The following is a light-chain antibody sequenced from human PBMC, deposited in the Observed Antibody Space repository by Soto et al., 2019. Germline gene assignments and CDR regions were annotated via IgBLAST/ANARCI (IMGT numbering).Light chain of an antibody. CDR3: NSYTTTTSYV. J-gene: IGLJ1*01. CDR1: SSDVGAYRY. V-gene: IGLV2-14*03. Sequence: QPVLTQPASVSGSPGQSITISCAGTSSDVGAYRYVSWYQQHPGKVPKLIIYDVTYRPSGVSNRFSGSKSGNTASLTISGLQAEDEADYYCNSYTTTTSYVFGTGTKVTVL. CDR2: DVT.